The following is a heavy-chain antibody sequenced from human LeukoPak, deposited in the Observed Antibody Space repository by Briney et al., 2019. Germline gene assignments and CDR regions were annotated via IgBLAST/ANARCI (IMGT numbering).Heavy chain of an antibody. V-gene: IGHV3-9*01. J-gene: IGHJ4*02. CDR3: ARDSLLRVEMAAIMGY. Sequence: RAGGSLRLSCAASGFIFDDYAMYWVRQAPGKGLEWVSGISWNSGSINYADSVKGRFTISRDNAKNSLYLQMNSLRAEDTAVYYCARDSLLRVEMAAIMGYWGQGTLVTVSS. CDR1: GFIFDDYA. CDR2: ISWNSGSI. D-gene: IGHD5-24*01.